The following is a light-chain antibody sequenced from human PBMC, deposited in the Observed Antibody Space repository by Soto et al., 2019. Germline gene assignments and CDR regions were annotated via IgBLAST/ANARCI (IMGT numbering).Light chain of an antibody. J-gene: IGLJ2*01. Sequence: QSVLTQPPSVSGAPGQGGTISCTGSSSNIGAGYDVHWYQQLPGTVPKLLIYGNNNRPSWVPDRFSGSESGTSASLAITGRQAADEADYYCQSFDSSRSGVVFGGGTQLTVL. CDR1: SSNIGAGYD. CDR3: QSFDSSRSGVV. CDR2: GNN. V-gene: IGLV1-40*01.